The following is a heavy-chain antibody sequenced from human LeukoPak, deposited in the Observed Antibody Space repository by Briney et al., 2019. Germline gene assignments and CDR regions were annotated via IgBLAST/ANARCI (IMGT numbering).Heavy chain of an antibody. D-gene: IGHD6-19*01. Sequence: GASVKVSCTASGGTFSSYAISWVRQAPGQGLEWMGGIIPIFGTANYAQKFQGRVTITADESTSTAYMELSSLRSEDTAVYYCARRPYSSGWLHYYGKEVWGQGTTVTVSS. CDR3: ARRPYSSGWLHYYGKEV. CDR1: GGTFSSYA. J-gene: IGHJ6*02. V-gene: IGHV1-69*13. CDR2: IIPIFGTA.